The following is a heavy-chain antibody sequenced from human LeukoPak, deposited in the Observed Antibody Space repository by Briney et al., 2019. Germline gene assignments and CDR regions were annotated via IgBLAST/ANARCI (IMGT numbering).Heavy chain of an antibody. Sequence: SETLSLTRTVSGGSISSYYWSWIRQPPGKGLEWIGYIYYSGSTNYSPSLKSRVTISVDTPKNQFSLKLSSVTAADTAVYYCARVGGSNYYYYGLDVWGQGTTVTVSS. V-gene: IGHV4-59*01. CDR3: ARVGGSNYYYYGLDV. D-gene: IGHD1-26*01. CDR2: IYYSGST. CDR1: GGSISSYY. J-gene: IGHJ6*02.